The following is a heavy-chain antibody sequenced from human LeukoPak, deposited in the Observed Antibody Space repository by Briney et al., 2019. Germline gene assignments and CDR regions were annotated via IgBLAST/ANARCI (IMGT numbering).Heavy chain of an antibody. Sequence: PGGSLRLSCAASGFTFSSYSMNWVRQAPGKGLEWVSSISSSSSYIYYADSVKGRFTISRDNVKNSLYLQMNSLRAEDTAVYYCARRRYSSGWTWAFDIWGQGTMVTVSS. CDR2: ISSSSSYI. CDR1: GFTFSSYS. V-gene: IGHV3-21*01. J-gene: IGHJ3*02. CDR3: ARRRYSSGWTWAFDI. D-gene: IGHD6-19*01.